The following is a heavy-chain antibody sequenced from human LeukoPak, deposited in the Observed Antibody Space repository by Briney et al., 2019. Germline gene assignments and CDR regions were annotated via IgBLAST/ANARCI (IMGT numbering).Heavy chain of an antibody. Sequence: ASVKVSCKASGYTFTGYAMNWVRQAPGQGLEWMGWINTNTGNPTYAQGFTGRFVFSLDTSVSTAYLQISSLKAEDTAVYYCARVVPGIAVAARRFDPWGQGTLVTVSS. CDR1: GYTFTGYA. V-gene: IGHV7-4-1*02. CDR2: INTNTGNP. J-gene: IGHJ5*02. CDR3: ARVVPGIAVAARRFDP. D-gene: IGHD6-19*01.